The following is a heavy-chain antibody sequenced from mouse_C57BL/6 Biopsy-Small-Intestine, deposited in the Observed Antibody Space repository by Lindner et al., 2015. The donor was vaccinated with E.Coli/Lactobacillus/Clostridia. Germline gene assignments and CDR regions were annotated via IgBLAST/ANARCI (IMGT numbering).Heavy chain of an antibody. V-gene: IGHV1-54*01. CDR1: GYAFTNDL. CDR2: INPGSGDT. J-gene: IGHJ4*01. CDR3: ARGGLDYYGSRGAMDY. D-gene: IGHD1-1*01. Sequence: VQLQESGAELVRPGTSVKVSCKASGYAFTNDLIEWVKQRPGQGLEWIGVINPGSGDTSYNEKFTGKTILTADKFSNTAYMQLSSLTSEDSAVYFCARGGLDYYGSRGAMDYWGQGTSVTVSS.